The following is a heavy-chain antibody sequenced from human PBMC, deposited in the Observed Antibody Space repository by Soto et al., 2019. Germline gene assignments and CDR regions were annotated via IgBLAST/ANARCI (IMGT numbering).Heavy chain of an antibody. CDR2: ISYDGTNK. CDR1: GFTFSTYA. V-gene: IGHV3-30-3*01. D-gene: IGHD5-18*01. Sequence: QVQLVESGGGVVQPGRSLRLSCAASGFTFSTYAMHWVRQAPGKGLEWVAVISYDGTNKDYADSVRGRVTISRDNSKNKLFMQMNSLRAEDTAVYYCAKDGGGYNYGYVMRDKYYYGMDVWGQGTTVTVSS. CDR3: AKDGGGYNYGYVMRDKYYYGMDV. J-gene: IGHJ6*02.